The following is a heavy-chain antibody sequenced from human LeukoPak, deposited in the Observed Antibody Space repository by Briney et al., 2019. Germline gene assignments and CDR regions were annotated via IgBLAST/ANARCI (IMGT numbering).Heavy chain of an antibody. CDR3: AELGITMIGGV. Sequence: GGSLRLSCAASGFTFNTYSMNWVRQAPGKGLEWVSFISSSSSYIYYADSVKGRFTISRDNAKNSLYLQMNSLRAEDTAVYYCAELGITMIGGVWGKGTTVTISS. CDR1: GFTFNTYS. V-gene: IGHV3-21*01. J-gene: IGHJ6*04. D-gene: IGHD3-10*02. CDR2: ISSSSSYI.